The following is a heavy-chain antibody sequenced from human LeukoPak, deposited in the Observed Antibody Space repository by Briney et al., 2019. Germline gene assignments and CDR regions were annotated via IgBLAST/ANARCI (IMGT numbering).Heavy chain of an antibody. Sequence: GASVKVSCKASGFSFTSYDIDWVRQASGQGFEWMGWMNPNNGKTGYAQKFQGRVTMTRDTSISTAYMELRDLTSEDTAVYCCVRDGEGVGISVNYWFDPWGQGTLVTVSS. CDR2: MNPNNGKT. J-gene: IGHJ5*02. CDR1: GFSFTSYD. CDR3: VRDGEGVGISVNYWFDP. D-gene: IGHD3-10*01. V-gene: IGHV1-8*01.